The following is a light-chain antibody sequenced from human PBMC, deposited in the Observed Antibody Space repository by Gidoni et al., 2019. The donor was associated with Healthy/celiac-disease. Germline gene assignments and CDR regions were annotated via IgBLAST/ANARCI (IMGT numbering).Light chain of an antibody. Sequence: LSPGERATLPCRASQSGSSNLAWYQQKPGQAPRLLIYGASTRATGIPARFSGSGSGTAFTLTISSLQSEDFAVYYCQQYNNWPPAWTFGQETKVEVK. CDR3: QQYNNWPPAWT. CDR1: QSGSSN. J-gene: IGKJ1*01. CDR2: GAS. V-gene: IGKV3-15*01.